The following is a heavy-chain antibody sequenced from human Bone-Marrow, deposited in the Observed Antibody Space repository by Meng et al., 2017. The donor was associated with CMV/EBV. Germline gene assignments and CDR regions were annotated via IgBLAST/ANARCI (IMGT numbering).Heavy chain of an antibody. CDR3: AKDEWVLNPTSGYLGN. J-gene: IGHJ4*02. CDR2: IEDDGTNE. Sequence: GGSLSLSCAASGFTFGSHGMHWVRQAPGKGLEWVAFIEDDGTNENYGDYVKGRFTVSRDNSKNTLYRQMNSLRPEDTAVYLCAKDEWVLNPTSGYLGNWGQGTRVTGSS. D-gene: IGHD3-22*01. CDR1: GFTFGSHG. V-gene: IGHV3-30*02.